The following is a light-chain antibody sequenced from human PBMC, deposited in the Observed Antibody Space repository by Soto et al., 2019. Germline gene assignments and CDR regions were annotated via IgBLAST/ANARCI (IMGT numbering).Light chain of an antibody. V-gene: IGKV3-11*01. Sequence: EIVLTQSPATPSLSPGERATLSCRASQSFSSYLAWYQQKPGQAPRLLIYDASKMATGIPARFSGRGSGPDFTLTISSLAPEDVSVYYCQQRSNWPPVITFGQGTRLEIK. CDR3: QQRSNWPPVIT. J-gene: IGKJ5*01. CDR1: QSFSSY. CDR2: DAS.